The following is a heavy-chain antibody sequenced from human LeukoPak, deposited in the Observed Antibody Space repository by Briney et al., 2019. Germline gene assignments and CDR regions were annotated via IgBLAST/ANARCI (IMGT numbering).Heavy chain of an antibody. D-gene: IGHD5-24*01. Sequence: GGSLRLSCAASGFSFNTYWMTWVRQAPGKGLEWVANVNQGGSETYYVDSVKGRFTISRDNAKNSLYLQMNSLRAEDTAVYYCARGQRRGWLHKGGAFDIWGQGTMVTVSS. CDR3: ARGQRRGWLHKGGAFDI. V-gene: IGHV3-7*04. CDR1: GFSFNTYW. J-gene: IGHJ3*02. CDR2: VNQGGSET.